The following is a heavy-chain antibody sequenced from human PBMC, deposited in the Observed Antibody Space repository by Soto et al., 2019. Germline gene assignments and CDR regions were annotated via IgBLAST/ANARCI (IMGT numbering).Heavy chain of an antibody. CDR2: IYHSGST. D-gene: IGHD1-7*01. V-gene: IGHV4-38-2*01. CDR1: CYSISSGYY. CDR3: ARADELELHPFDY. Sequence: SETLSLTCAVSCYSISSGYYWGWIRQPPGKGLEWIGSIYHSGSTYYNPSLKSRVTISVDTSKNQFSLKLSSVTAADKAVYYCARADELELHPFDYWGQGTLVTVSS. J-gene: IGHJ4*02.